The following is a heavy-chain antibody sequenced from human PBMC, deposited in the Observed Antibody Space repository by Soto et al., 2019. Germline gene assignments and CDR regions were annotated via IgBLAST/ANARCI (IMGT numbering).Heavy chain of an antibody. V-gene: IGHV3-11*01. Sequence: VQLVESGGGLVKPGGSLRLSCAASGFTFSDYYMSWIRQAPGKGLEWVSYIGRSSNSRYYADSVKGRFTISRDNAKNSLYLQMNSLRAEDTAVYYCAREVTIFGVVTNWGQGTLVTVSS. D-gene: IGHD3-3*02. J-gene: IGHJ4*02. CDR3: AREVTIFGVVTN. CDR2: IGRSSNSR. CDR1: GFTFSDYY.